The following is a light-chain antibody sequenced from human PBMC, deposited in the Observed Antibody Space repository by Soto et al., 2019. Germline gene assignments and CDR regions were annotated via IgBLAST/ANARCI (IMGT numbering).Light chain of an antibody. V-gene: IGKV1-5*03. CDR3: HQYNNYPYT. J-gene: IGKJ2*01. Sequence: IQMTQSPSTLSASVGDSVTLTCRTSQRISGWLAWYQQKPGKAPNLLIYKASSLERGVPSRFSGSGSGTEFTLTISSLQPDDSATYYCHQYNNYPYTFGQGTKVDIK. CDR2: KAS. CDR1: QRISGW.